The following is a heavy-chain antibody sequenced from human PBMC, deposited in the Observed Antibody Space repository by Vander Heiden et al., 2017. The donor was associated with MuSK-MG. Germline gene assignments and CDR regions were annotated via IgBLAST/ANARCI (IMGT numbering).Heavy chain of an antibody. V-gene: IGHV3-33*06. Sequence: QVQLVESGGGVVQPGRVLKLSCAASGFKLSTCGLHWIRQASGEGLEWVALIWNDGKTQYYADSVKGRFTISRDNSKNMLYLQMNSLRAEDTAVYYCANNYDVLTGYWTFDYWGQGIPVTVSS. J-gene: IGHJ4*02. CDR2: IWNDGKTQ. D-gene: IGHD3-9*01. CDR3: ANNYDVLTGYWTFDY. CDR1: GFKLSTCG.